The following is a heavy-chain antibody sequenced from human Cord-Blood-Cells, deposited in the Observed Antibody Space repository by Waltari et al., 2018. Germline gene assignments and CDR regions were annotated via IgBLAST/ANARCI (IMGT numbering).Heavy chain of an antibody. Sequence: QVQLVESGGGVVQPGRSLRLSCAASGFTFSSYAMHWVRQAQGKGLEWVAGRSKDGSNKYYADSVKGRFTISRDNSKNTLYLQMNSLRAEDTAVYYCASFTVTTFDYWGQGTLVTVSS. CDR2: RSKDGSNK. CDR3: ASFTVTTFDY. J-gene: IGHJ4*02. CDR1: GFTFSSYA. V-gene: IGHV3-30-3*01. D-gene: IGHD4-17*01.